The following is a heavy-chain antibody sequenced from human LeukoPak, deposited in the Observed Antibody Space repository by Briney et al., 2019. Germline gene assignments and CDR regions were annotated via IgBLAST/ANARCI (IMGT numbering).Heavy chain of an antibody. CDR2: ISSSSSYI. J-gene: IGHJ4*02. Sequence: NPGGSLRLSCAASGFTFSSYGMNWVRQAPGKGLEWVSSISSSSSYIYYADSVKGRFTISRDNAKNSLYLQMNSLRAEDTAVYYCARVQAHLTAAAGTLGYWGQGTLVTVSS. CDR3: ARVQAHLTAAAGTLGY. V-gene: IGHV3-21*01. D-gene: IGHD6-13*01. CDR1: GFTFSSYG.